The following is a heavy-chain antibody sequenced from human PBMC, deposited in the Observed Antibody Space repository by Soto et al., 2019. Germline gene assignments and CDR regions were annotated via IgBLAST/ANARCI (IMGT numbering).Heavy chain of an antibody. CDR1: GYIFTSYG. CDR3: AMVDVYVTPSPQDV. D-gene: IGHD3-16*01. J-gene: IGHJ6*02. V-gene: IGHV1-18*01. Sequence: QVQLVQSGAEVRHPGASVKVSCKTSGYIFTSYGIAWARQAPGQGLEWMGWINTYNGKTNYAQNLQGRVTLSTDTSTSTAYMELRSLRSNDTAIYYCAMVDVYVTPSPQDVWGQGTTVTVSS. CDR2: INTYNGKT.